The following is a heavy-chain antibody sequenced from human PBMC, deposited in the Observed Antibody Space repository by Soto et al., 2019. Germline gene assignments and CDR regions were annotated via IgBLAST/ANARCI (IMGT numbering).Heavy chain of an antibody. Sequence: QLQLQESGPGLVKPSETLSLTCTVSGGSISSSSYYWGWIRQPPGKGLEWIGSIYYSGSTYYNPSLKSRVTISVDTSKNQFSLKLSSVTAADTAVYYCATQIVVVTATGDYWGQGTLVTVSS. J-gene: IGHJ4*02. CDR2: IYYSGST. D-gene: IGHD2-21*02. CDR1: GGSISSSSYY. CDR3: ATQIVVVTATGDY. V-gene: IGHV4-39*01.